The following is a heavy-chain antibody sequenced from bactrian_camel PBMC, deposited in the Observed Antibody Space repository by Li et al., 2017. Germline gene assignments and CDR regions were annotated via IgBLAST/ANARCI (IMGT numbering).Heavy chain of an antibody. CDR2: IYNQNKYT. V-gene: IGHV3-2*01. Sequence: QVQLVESGGGLVQPGGSLSLSCAASGFTRSSNVYYLTWVRLTPGKGMEWVSSIYNQNKYTYYTDAVKGRFTISRDNLQMSSLKSEDTGLYYCATSLTDNWLRGFGYWGQGTQVTVS. J-gene: IGHJ6*01. CDR3: ATSLTDNWLRGFGY. D-gene: IGHD7*01. CDR1: GFTRSSNVYY.